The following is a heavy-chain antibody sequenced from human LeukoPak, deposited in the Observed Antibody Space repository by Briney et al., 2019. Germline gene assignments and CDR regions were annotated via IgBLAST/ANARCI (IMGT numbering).Heavy chain of an antibody. D-gene: IGHD2-8*01. CDR2: IIPIFGTA. V-gene: IGHV1-69*13. Sequence: SVKVSCKASGGTFSIYAISWVRQAPGQGLEWMGGIIPIFGTANYAQKFQGRVTITAAESTSTAYMELSSLRSEDTAVYYCASHCTNGVCYSVPPYNWFDPWGQGTLVTVSS. J-gene: IGHJ5*02. CDR1: GGTFSIYA. CDR3: ASHCTNGVCYSVPPYNWFDP.